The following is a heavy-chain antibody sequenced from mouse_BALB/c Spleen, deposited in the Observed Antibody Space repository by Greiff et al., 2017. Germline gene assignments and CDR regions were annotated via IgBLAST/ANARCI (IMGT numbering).Heavy chain of an antibody. D-gene: IGHD1-1*01. Sequence: VQLQQSGAELVKPGASVKLSCTASGFNIKDTYMHWVKQRPEQGLEWIGRIDPANGNTKYDPKFQGKATITADTSSNTAYLQLSSLTSEDTAVYYCALTPVVGAMDYWGQGTSVTVSS. CDR3: ALTPVVGAMDY. CDR1: GFNIKDTY. V-gene: IGHV14-3*02. CDR2: IDPANGNT. J-gene: IGHJ4*01.